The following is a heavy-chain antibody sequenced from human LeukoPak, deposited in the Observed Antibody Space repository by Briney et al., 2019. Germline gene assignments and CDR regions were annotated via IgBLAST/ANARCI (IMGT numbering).Heavy chain of an antibody. D-gene: IGHD3-10*01. Sequence: ASVKVSCKASGGTFSSYAISWVRQAPGQGLEWMGRIIPILGIANYAQKFQGRVTITADKSTSTAYMELSSLRSEDTAVYYCARGTMYGSGSYWFDYWGQGTLVTVSS. V-gene: IGHV1-69*04. CDR1: GGTFSSYA. J-gene: IGHJ4*02. CDR3: ARGTMYGSGSYWFDY. CDR2: IIPILGIA.